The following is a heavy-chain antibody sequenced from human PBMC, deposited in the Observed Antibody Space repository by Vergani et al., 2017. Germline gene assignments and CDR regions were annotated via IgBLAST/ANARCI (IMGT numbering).Heavy chain of an antibody. V-gene: IGHV3-7*03. CDR2: IKQDGSEK. J-gene: IGHJ4*02. CDR3: ARDLDDSSGYGGLFDY. CDR1: GFTFSSYW. D-gene: IGHD3-22*01. Sequence: VQLVESGGGLVQPGGSLRLSCAASGFTFSSYWMSWVRQAPGKGLEWVANIKQDGSEKYYVDSVKGRFTISRDNAKNSLYLQMNSLRAEDTAVYYCARDLDDSSGYGGLFDYWGQGTLVTVSS.